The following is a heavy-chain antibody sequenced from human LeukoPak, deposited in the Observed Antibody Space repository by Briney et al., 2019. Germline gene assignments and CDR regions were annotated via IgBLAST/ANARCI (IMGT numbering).Heavy chain of an antibody. Sequence: SETLSLTCTVSGGSISSYYWGWIRQPPGKGLEWIGSIYYSGSTYYNPSLKSRVTISVDTSKNQFSLKLSSVTAADTAVYYCASLAVAVAGIVWGQGTLVAVSS. CDR1: GGSISSYY. CDR3: ASLAVAVAGIV. J-gene: IGHJ4*02. V-gene: IGHV4-39*01. D-gene: IGHD6-19*01. CDR2: IYYSGST.